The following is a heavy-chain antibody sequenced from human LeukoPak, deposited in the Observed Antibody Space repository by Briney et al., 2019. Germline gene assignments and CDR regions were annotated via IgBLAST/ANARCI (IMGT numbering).Heavy chain of an antibody. J-gene: IGHJ6*03. CDR1: GGSFSGYY. CDR2: INHSGST. CDR3: ARVVRAYYYYYMDV. V-gene: IGHV4-34*01. D-gene: IGHD2-21*01. Sequence: SETLSLTCAVYGGSFSGYYWSWIRQPPGKGLEWIGEINHSGSTNYNPSLKSRVTISVDTSKNQFSLKLSSVTAADTAVYYCARVVRAYYYYYMDVWGKGTTVTVSS.